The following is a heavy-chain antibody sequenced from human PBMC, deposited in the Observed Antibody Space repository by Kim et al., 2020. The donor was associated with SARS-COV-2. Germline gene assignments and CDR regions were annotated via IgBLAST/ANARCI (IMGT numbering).Heavy chain of an antibody. D-gene: IGHD6-25*01. CDR1: GFSFLSNW. J-gene: IGHJ6*02. V-gene: IGHV3-7*01. CDR3: ARHGFNYALDV. CDR2: IKPDGSAE. Sequence: GGSLRLSCAASGFSFLSNWMSWVRQSPGKGLEWVANIKPDGSAEDYVDFVKGRFTVSRDNPKNSLYLQMNSLRVEDTAVYYCARHGFNYALDVWGQGTTVIVSS.